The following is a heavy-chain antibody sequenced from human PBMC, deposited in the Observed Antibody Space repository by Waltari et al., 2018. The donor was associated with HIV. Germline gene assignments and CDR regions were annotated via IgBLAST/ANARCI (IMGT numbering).Heavy chain of an antibody. J-gene: IGHJ5*02. CDR3: TKSVGDSARGWFDP. V-gene: IGHV3-73*01. CDR2: MRGKPNSYAT. CDR1: GFSFSGSA. Sequence: EVQLVESGGGLVQPGGSLKLSCAASGFSFSGSAMHWVRQASGKGLEWGGRMRGKPNSYATAYAESLKGRFTIAREDAKNTAYLQMNSLKTEDTAVYYCTKSVGDSARGWFDPWGQGTLVTVSS. D-gene: IGHD4-17*01.